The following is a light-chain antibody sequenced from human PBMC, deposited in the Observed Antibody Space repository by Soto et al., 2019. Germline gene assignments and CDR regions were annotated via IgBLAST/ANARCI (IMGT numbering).Light chain of an antibody. CDR3: FSFTTDWTHV. CDR1: SSDIGAYNY. Sequence: QSVLTQPASVSGSPERSITISCTGSSSDIGAYNYVSWFQQYPGKAPKLIISEVSNRPSGVSNRFSGSKSGTAASLTISGLQTEDEADYFCFSFTTDWTHVFGTGTKVTVL. CDR2: EVS. V-gene: IGLV2-14*01. J-gene: IGLJ1*01.